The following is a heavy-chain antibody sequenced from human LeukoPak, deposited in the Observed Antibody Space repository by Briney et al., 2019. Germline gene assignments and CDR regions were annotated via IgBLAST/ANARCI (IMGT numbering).Heavy chain of an antibody. CDR3: ARRGPNSGSYSHFDL. Sequence: SETLSLTCTVSGGSMSNYFWSWIRQPPGKGLGWIGYMSSSGSPNYNPSLKSRVTISVHTSNNQFSLKLISVTAADTAVYYCARRGPNSGSYSHFDLWGRGILVTVSS. J-gene: IGHJ2*01. CDR2: MSSSGSP. CDR1: GGSMSNYF. D-gene: IGHD1-26*01. V-gene: IGHV4-59*01.